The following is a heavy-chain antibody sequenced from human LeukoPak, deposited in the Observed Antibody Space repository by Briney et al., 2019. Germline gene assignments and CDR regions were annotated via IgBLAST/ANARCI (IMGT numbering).Heavy chain of an antibody. CDR1: GFSVTNRW. CDR2: IKDRTDGGTT. J-gene: IGHJ4*02. CDR3: TTATVVWGVSAY. D-gene: IGHD3-10*01. Sequence: PGGSLRLSCSASGFSVTNRWMSWVRQAPGKGRGWVGRIKDRTDGGTTAYAAPVKGRFTISREDSKNTVYLEMNSLKTEDTAVYFCTTATVVWGVSAYWGQGTLVTVSS. V-gene: IGHV3-15*01.